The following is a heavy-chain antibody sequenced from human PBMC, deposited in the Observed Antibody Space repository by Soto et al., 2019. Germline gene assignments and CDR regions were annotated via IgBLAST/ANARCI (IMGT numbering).Heavy chain of an antibody. CDR3: ARVDTYDYYYSMDV. D-gene: IGHD5-18*01. V-gene: IGHV3-53*01. CDR1: GLAATSNY. Sequence: GGSLRLSCAASGLAATSNYMSWVRQDPGKGLEWVSIVYSSGTTYYADSVKGRFTFSRDKSKNTIYLQMRNLRAEDTAVYYCARVDTYDYYYSMDVWGQGTTVTVSS. J-gene: IGHJ6*02. CDR2: VYSSGTT.